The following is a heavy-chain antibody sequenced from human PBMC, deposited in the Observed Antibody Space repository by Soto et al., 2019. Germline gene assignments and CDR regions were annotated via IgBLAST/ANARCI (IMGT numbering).Heavy chain of an antibody. V-gene: IGHV3-33*01. CDR1: GFTFSSYG. CDR2: IWYDGSNK. J-gene: IGHJ4*02. D-gene: IGHD4-17*01. CDR3: ARQLNNEYGDYFLDY. Sequence: GGSLRLSCAASGFTFSSYGMHWVRQAPGKGLEWVAVIWYDGSNKYYADSVKGRFTISRDNSKNTLYLQMNSLRAEDTAVYYCARQLNNEYGDYFLDYWGQGTLVTVSS.